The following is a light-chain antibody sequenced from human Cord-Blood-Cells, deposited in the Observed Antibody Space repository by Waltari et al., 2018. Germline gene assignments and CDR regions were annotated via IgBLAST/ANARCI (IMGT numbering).Light chain of an antibody. CDR3: GLYAGSSSWV. CDR2: EVS. Sequence: QSALTQPASVSGSPGQSITISCTGTSSYVGSYILVSWYQQHPGKAPKIMIYEVSKRPSGVSNRYSGAQSGNTASLIISGRQAADEGDYYCGLYAGSSSWVFGGGTKLPVL. CDR1: SSYVGSYIL. J-gene: IGLJ3*02. V-gene: IGLV2-23*02.